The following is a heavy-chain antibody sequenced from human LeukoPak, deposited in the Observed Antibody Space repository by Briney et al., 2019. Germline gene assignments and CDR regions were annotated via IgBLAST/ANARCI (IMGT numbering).Heavy chain of an antibody. CDR2: IYSGGRT. CDR1: GFIVSSNY. CDR3: ARAPDGYEAFDI. V-gene: IGHV3-66*01. D-gene: IGHD3-22*01. J-gene: IGHJ3*02. Sequence: PGGSLRLSYAVSGFIVSSNYMTWVRQAQGKGLEWVSVIYSGGRTYYADSVKGRFTTSRDNSKNTLYLQMNSLRAEDTAVYYCARAPDGYEAFDIWGQGTMVTVSS.